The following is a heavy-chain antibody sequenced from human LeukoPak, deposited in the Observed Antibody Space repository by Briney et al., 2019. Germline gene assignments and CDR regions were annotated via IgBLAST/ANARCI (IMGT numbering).Heavy chain of an antibody. V-gene: IGHV3-49*04. CDR3: ARVHYDFCSAYYNVGHYFDY. CDR2: IRSNAYGGTT. CDR1: GFTFGDFT. J-gene: IGHJ4*02. D-gene: IGHD3-3*01. Sequence: GGSLRLSCTASGFTFGDFTMTWVRQAPGKGLEWVGFIRSNAYGGTTEYAASVKGRFIISRDDSNSVAYLHMNSLRTEDTAMYYCARVHYDFCSAYYNVGHYFDYWGQGTLVTVSS.